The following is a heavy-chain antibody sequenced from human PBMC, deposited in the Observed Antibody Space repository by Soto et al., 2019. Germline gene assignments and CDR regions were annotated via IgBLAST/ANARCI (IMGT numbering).Heavy chain of an antibody. Sequence: PGGSLRLSCAASGSTFSSYWMHWVRQTPGKGLVWVSRINSDGRSTSYADSVKGRFTISRDNAKNTLYLQMNSLRAEDTAVYYWARDHFPHCSGGSCSYDAFDIWGQGTMVTVSS. V-gene: IGHV3-74*01. CDR2: INSDGRST. CDR3: ARDHFPHCSGGSCSYDAFDI. J-gene: IGHJ3*02. CDR1: GSTFSSYW. D-gene: IGHD2-15*01.